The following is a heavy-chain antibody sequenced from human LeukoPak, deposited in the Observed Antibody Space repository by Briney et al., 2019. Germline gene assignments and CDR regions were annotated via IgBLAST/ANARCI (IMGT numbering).Heavy chain of an antibody. J-gene: IGHJ4*02. Sequence: SGTLSLTCAVYGGSFSGYYWSWIRQPPGKGLEWIGEINHSGSTNYNPSLKSRVTISADTSKNQFSLKLSSVTAADTAVYYCARGLSPRINMVRGVRPPFRGVFDYWGQGTLVTVSS. CDR2: INHSGST. V-gene: IGHV4-34*01. CDR1: GGSFSGYY. D-gene: IGHD3-10*01. CDR3: ARGLSPRINMVRGVRPPFRGVFDY.